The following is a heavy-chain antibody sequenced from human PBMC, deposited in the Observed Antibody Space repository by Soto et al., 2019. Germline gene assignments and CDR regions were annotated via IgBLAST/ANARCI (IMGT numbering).Heavy chain of an antibody. CDR3: VRGTRDWRGMDF. CDR2: ISGTASRT. V-gene: IGHV3-23*01. CDR1: GFTPTTTP. Sequence: PGGSLRLSCAGSGFTPTTTPLSWVRQPPGKGLEWVTTISGTASRTYYVDSVKGRFFITRDNAKNTLYLQMNALRAEDSAMYHCVRGTRDWRGMDFWGQGTLVTVSS. D-gene: IGHD2-21*02. J-gene: IGHJ4*02.